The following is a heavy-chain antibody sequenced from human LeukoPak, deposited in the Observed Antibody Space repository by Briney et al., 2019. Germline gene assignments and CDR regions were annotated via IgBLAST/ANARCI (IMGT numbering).Heavy chain of an antibody. J-gene: IGHJ4*02. CDR1: GGSISSSSYY. CDR2: IYYSGST. CDR3: VRSDDFWSGYYGY. V-gene: IGHV4-39*07. Sequence: SETLSLTCTVSGGSISSSSYYWGWIRQPPGKGLEWIGSIYYSGSTYYNPSLKSRVTISVDTSKNQFSLKLSSVTAADTAVYYCVRSDDFWSGYYGYWGQGTLVTVSS. D-gene: IGHD3-3*01.